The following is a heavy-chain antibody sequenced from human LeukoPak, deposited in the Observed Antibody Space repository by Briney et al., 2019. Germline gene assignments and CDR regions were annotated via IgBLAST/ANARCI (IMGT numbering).Heavy chain of an antibody. V-gene: IGHV5-51*01. D-gene: IGHD5-18*01. CDR2: IDPSDSET. CDR3: ARQTAMGRSGDY. J-gene: IGHJ4*02. CDR1: GYSFTSYW. Sequence: GESMKISCKASGYSFTSYWIGWVRQMPGKGLEWMGIIDPSDSETRYTPSFQGQVTISADKSLTTADLQWNSLKASDTAMYYCARQTAMGRSGDYWGQGALVTVSS.